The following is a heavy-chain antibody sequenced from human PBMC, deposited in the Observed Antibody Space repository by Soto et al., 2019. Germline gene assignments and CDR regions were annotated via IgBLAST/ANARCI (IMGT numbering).Heavy chain of an antibody. V-gene: IGHV1-46*01. CDR3: ARGISTTRYYYYYGMDV. J-gene: IGHJ6*02. CDR2: INPSGGIT. D-gene: IGHD2-2*01. CDR1: GYTLTSYY. Sequence: ASVKVSCKASGYTLTSYYLHWVRQAPGQGPEWMGIINPSGGITNDAQKFQDRVTMTSDTSTSTVYMELSSLRSEDTAVYYCARGISTTRYYYYYGMDVWGQGTTVTVSS.